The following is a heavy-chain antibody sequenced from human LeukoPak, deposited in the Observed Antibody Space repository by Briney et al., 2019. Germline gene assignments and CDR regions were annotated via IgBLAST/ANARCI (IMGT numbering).Heavy chain of an antibody. Sequence: SETLSLTCAVYGGSFSGYYRSWIRQPPGKGLEWIGEINHSGSTNYHPSLESRVTISVDTSKNQFSLKLSSVTTADTAVYYCARGSGLGSYYNGPWDQGTLVTVSS. CDR1: GGSFSGYY. D-gene: IGHD3-10*01. CDR3: ARGSGLGSYYNGP. V-gene: IGHV4-34*01. J-gene: IGHJ5*02. CDR2: INHSGST.